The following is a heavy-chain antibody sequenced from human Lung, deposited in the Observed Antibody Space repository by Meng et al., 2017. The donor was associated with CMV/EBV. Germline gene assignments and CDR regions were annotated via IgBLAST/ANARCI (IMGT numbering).Heavy chain of an antibody. J-gene: IGHJ5*02. CDR1: GFTFSRYA. CDR2: ISYDGSNK. D-gene: IGHD2-15*01. CDR3: ARGYGAQLGNWFDP. V-gene: IGHV3-30*04. Sequence: SGFTFSRYAMHWVRQAPGKGLEWVAVISYDGSNKYYADSVKGRFTISRDNSKNTLYLQMNSLRAEDTAVYYCARGYGAQLGNWFDPWGQGTLVTVSS.